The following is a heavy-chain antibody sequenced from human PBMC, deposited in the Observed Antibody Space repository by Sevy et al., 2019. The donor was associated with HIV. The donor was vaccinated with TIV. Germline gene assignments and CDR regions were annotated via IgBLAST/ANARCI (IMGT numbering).Heavy chain of an antibody. CDR1: GFTFSSYA. CDR2: ISGSGGST. D-gene: IGHD2-15*01. CDR3: AKVRAEWGGYCRGGSCSDLDY. Sequence: GGSLRLSCAASGFTFSSYAMSWVRQAPGKGLEWVSAISGSGGSTYYADSVKGRFTISRDNSKNTLYLQMKSLRAEDKGVYYCAKVRAEWGGYCRGGSCSDLDYWGQGTLVTVSS. V-gene: IGHV3-23*01. J-gene: IGHJ4*02.